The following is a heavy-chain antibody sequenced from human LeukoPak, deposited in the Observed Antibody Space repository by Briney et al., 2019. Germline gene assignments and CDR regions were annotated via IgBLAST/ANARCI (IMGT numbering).Heavy chain of an antibody. J-gene: IGHJ4*02. D-gene: IGHD1-7*01. Sequence: SETLSLTCAVYDGSFSGYYWSWIRQSPGKGLERIGEINHSGSINYNPSLKSRVTVSVDSSRNQFSLKLSSVTAADTAMYYCAFTTGNYYLDYWGQGTLVTVSS. CDR3: AFTTGNYYLDY. CDR2: INHSGSI. CDR1: DGSFSGYY. V-gene: IGHV4-34*01.